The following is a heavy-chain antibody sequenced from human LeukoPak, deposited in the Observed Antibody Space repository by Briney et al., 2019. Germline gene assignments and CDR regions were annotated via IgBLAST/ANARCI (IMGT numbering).Heavy chain of an antibody. CDR1: GFSFSSYG. CDR3: ARDAKTTYYYNSGRPHYGMDV. J-gene: IGHJ6*02. CDR2: IRYDGSNQ. D-gene: IGHD3-10*01. V-gene: IGHV3-33*01. Sequence: PGGTLRLSCAVSGFSFSSYGMHWVRQAPGKGLEWVAVIRYDGSNQYSADSVKGRSSISRDNSKNTVYLQMNSLRAEDTAVYYCARDAKTTYYYNSGRPHYGMDVWGQGTTVTVSS.